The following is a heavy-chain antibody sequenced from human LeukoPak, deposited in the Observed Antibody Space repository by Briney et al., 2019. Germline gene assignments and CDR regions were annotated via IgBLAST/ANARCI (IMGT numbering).Heavy chain of an antibody. D-gene: IGHD5-24*01. V-gene: IGHV1-46*01. CDR1: GYTFTSYY. CDR3: ARDGEMATIGFDY. CDR2: INPTGGST. Sequence: GASAKVSCKASGYTFTSYYMHWVRQAPGQGLEWMGLINPTGGSTGYAQKFQGRVTMTRDMSTSTAYMELSSLRSEDTAAYYCARDGEMATIGFDYWGQGTLVTVSS. J-gene: IGHJ4*02.